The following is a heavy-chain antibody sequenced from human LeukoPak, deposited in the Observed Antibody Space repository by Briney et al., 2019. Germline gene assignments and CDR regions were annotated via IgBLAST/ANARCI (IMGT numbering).Heavy chain of an antibody. CDR2: ISGSGGST. Sequence: GGSLRLSCAASGFTFSSYALSWVRQAPGKGLEWVSAISGSGGSTYYADSVKGRFTISRDNSKNTLYLQMNSLRAEDTAVYYCAKDPSPYSSSWNHFDYWGQGTLVTVSS. J-gene: IGHJ4*02. CDR1: GFTFSSYA. CDR3: AKDPSPYSSSWNHFDY. V-gene: IGHV3-23*01. D-gene: IGHD6-13*01.